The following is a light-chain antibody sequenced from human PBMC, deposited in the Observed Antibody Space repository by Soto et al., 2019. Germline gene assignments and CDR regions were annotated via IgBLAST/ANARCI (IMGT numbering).Light chain of an antibody. CDR2: EVS. Sequence: QSVLTQPPSASGSPGQSVTISCTGTSSDVGGYNYASWYQQHPGKAPKLMIYEVSKRPSGVPDRFSGSKSGNTASLSVSGLQAEDEADYYCSSYAGSNIYVFGTGTKVTVL. J-gene: IGLJ1*01. V-gene: IGLV2-8*01. CDR1: SSDVGGYNY. CDR3: SSYAGSNIYV.